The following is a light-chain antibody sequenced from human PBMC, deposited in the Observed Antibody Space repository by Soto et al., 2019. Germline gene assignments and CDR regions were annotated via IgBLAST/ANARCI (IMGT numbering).Light chain of an antibody. Sequence: EIVMTQAPATLSVSPGESATLSCRASQSGSSKLAWRQQQPGQAPTILIYDASTRATGIAARFSGSGYATEFTTTISSLQSEDFAVYYCQQYHNWPITFGQGTRLEIK. V-gene: IGKV3-15*01. CDR2: DAS. CDR1: QSGSSK. CDR3: QQYHNWPIT. J-gene: IGKJ5*01.